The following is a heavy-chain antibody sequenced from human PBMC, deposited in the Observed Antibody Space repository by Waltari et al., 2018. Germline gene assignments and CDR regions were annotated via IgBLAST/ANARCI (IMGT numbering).Heavy chain of an antibody. CDR1: GGSISRGSYY. J-gene: IGHJ4*02. V-gene: IGHV4-61*02. CDR3: ARDGSSWYGVIDY. Sequence: QVQLQESGPGLVKPSQTLSLTCTVSGGSISRGSYYWSWIRQPAGKGLEWNGRIYTSGSTNYNPSLKSRVTISVDTSKNQFSLKLSSVTAADTAVYYCARDGSSWYGVIDYWGQGTLVTVSS. CDR2: IYTSGST. D-gene: IGHD6-13*01.